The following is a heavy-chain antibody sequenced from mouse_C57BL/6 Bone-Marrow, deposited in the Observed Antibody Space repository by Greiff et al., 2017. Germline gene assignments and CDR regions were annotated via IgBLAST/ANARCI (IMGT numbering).Heavy chain of an antibody. J-gene: IGHJ3*01. Sequence: EVQLQQSGPGLVKPSQSLSLTCSVTGYSITSGYYWNWIRQFPGNKLVWMGYISYDGSNNYNPSLKNRISITRDTSKNQFFLKLNSVTTEDTATYYCASHGGTLPPLGTAWFAYWGQGTLVTVSA. CDR1: GYSITSGYY. D-gene: IGHD1-1*02. CDR2: ISYDGSN. V-gene: IGHV3-6*01. CDR3: ASHGGTLPPLGTAWFAY.